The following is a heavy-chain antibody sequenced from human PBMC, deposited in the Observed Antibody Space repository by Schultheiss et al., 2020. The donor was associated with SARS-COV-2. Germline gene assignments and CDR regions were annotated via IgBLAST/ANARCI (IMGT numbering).Heavy chain of an antibody. CDR3: ARGGGDYGDGGPFDY. J-gene: IGHJ4*02. CDR1: GGSISSGGYY. CDR2: YYYSGST. V-gene: IGHV4-31*03. Sequence: SCTVSGGSISSGGYYWSWIRQYPGKGLEWIGYYYYSGSTYYSPSLKSRVTMSVDTSKNHFSLKLNSVTAADTAVYYCARGGGDYGDGGPFDYWGQGTLVTVSS. D-gene: IGHD4-17*01.